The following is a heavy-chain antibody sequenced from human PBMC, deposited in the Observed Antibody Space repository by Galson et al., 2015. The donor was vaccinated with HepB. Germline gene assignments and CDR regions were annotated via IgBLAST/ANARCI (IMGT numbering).Heavy chain of an antibody. V-gene: IGHV3-48*02. D-gene: IGHD2-2*01. Sequence: LRLSCAASGFTFSSYSMNWVRQAPGKGLEWVSYISSSSSTIYYADSVKGRFTISRDNTKNSLYLQMNSLRDEDTAVYYCARDHCSSTSCYSPYYFDYWGQGTLVTVSS. J-gene: IGHJ4*02. CDR2: ISSSSSTI. CDR1: GFTFSSYS. CDR3: ARDHCSSTSCYSPYYFDY.